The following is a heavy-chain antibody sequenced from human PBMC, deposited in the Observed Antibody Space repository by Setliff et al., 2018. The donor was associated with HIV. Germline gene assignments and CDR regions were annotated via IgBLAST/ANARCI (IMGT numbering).Heavy chain of an antibody. V-gene: IGHV3-7*01. CDR1: GFTFNYFW. J-gene: IGHJ4*02. CDR2: IKQDGSEE. CDR3: TKDHLSGWASDC. Sequence: GGSLRLSCAASGFTFNYFWMSWVRQAPGKGLEWVAKIKQDGSEEYYVDSVKGRFTISRDNAKNSVYLQMNSLRVEDTAMYYCTKDHLSGWASDCWGQGTLVTVSS. D-gene: IGHD6-19*01.